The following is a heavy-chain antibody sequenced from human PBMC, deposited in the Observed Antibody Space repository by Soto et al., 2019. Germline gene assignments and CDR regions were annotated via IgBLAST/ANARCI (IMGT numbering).Heavy chain of an antibody. CDR3: ARGIVVVVGSPNWFDP. CDR1: GGSISSGGYY. Sequence: PSETLSLTCTVSGGSISSGGYYWSWIRQHPGKGLEWIGYIYYSGSTYYNPSLKSRVTISVDTSKNQFSLKLSSVTAADTAVYYCARGIVVVVGSPNWFDPWGQGTLVTVSS. J-gene: IGHJ5*02. D-gene: IGHD2-2*01. CDR2: IYYSGST. V-gene: IGHV4-31*03.